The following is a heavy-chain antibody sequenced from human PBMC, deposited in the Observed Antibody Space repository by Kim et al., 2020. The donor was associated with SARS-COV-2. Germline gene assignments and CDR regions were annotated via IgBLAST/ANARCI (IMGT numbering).Heavy chain of an antibody. CDR2: ISRSGNTI. CDR3: ARDWAANDY. V-gene: IGHV3-11*01. J-gene: IGHJ4*02. D-gene: IGHD5-18*01. Sequence: GGSLRLSCTASGFTFSDYYLSWIRQAPGKGLEWVSYISRSGNTIYYADSVQGRFTISRDNAKNSLYLQMNSLRAEDTAVYYCARDWAANDYWGQGTLVTVSS. CDR1: GFTFSDYY.